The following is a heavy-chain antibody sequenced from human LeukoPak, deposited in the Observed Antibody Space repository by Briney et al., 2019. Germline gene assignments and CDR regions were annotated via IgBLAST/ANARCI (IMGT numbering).Heavy chain of an antibody. CDR3: ARVRAYCGGDCYYGIDAFDI. CDR2: ISSSSSYI. Sequence: GGSLRLSCAASGFTFSSYSMNWVRQAPGKGLEWVSSISSSSSYIYYADSVKGRFTISRDNAKNSLYLQMNSLRAEDTAVYYCARVRAYCGGDCYYGIDAFDIWGQGTMVTVSS. V-gene: IGHV3-21*01. D-gene: IGHD2-21*02. CDR1: GFTFSSYS. J-gene: IGHJ3*02.